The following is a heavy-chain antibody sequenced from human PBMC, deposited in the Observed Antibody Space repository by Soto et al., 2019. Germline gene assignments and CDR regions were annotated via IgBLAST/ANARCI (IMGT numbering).Heavy chain of an antibody. CDR1: GFTFSSYW. V-gene: IGHV3-7*01. J-gene: IGHJ4*02. Sequence: EVQLVESGGGLVQPGGSLRLSCAASGFTFSSYWMSWVRQAPGKGLEWVANIKQDGSEKYYVDSVKGRLTISRDNAKTSLYLQMNSLRAEDTAVYYCARIGFDNSWYYFDYWGQGTLVTVSS. CDR2: IKQDGSEK. D-gene: IGHD6-13*01. CDR3: ARIGFDNSWYYFDY.